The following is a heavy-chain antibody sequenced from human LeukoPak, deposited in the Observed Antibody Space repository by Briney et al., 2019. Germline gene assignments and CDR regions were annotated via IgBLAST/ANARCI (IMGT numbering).Heavy chain of an antibody. D-gene: IGHD4-17*01. J-gene: IGHJ6*02. CDR3: ASSMTTVKNYYYYGMDV. CDR2: IYHSGST. CDR1: GGSISSGGYS. Sequence: SETLSLTCAVSGGSISSGGYSWGWIRQPPGKGLECIGYIYHSGSTYYNPSLKSRVTISVDRSKNQFSLKLSSVTAADTAVYYCASSMTTVKNYYYYGMDVWGQGTTVTVSS. V-gene: IGHV4-30-2*01.